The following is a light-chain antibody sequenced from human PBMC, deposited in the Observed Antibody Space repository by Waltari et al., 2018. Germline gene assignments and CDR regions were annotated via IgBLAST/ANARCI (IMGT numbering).Light chain of an antibody. J-gene: IGKJ1*01. CDR1: QSVSSSY. Sequence: ELVLTQSPGPLSLSTGERATLSCRASQSVSSSYLAWYQQKPGQAPRLLIYGASSRATGIADRFSGSGSGTDFTLTISRLEPEDFAVYYCQQYGSSPGTFGQGTKVEIK. CDR3: QQYGSSPGT. V-gene: IGKV3-20*01. CDR2: GAS.